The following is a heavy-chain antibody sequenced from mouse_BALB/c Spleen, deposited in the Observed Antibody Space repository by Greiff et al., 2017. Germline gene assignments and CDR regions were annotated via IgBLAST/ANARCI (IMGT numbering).Heavy chain of an antibody. Sequence: EVQLQQSGTVLARPGASVKMSCKASGYTFTSYWMHWVKQRPGQGLEWIGAIYPGNSDTSYNQKFKGKAKLTAVTSTSTAYMELSSLTNEDSAVYYCTRGCYYGSSGFAYWGQGTLVTVSA. V-gene: IGHV1-5*01. D-gene: IGHD1-1*01. CDR2: IYPGNSDT. CDR3: TRGCYYGSSGFAY. J-gene: IGHJ3*01. CDR1: GYTFTSYW.